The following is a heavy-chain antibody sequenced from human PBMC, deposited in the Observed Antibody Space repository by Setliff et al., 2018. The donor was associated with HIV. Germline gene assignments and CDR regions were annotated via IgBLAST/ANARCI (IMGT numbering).Heavy chain of an antibody. J-gene: IGHJ6*03. Sequence: ASVKVSCKASGYTFTEYHMHWVRQAPGQGLEWMGWINPNSGGTNSAQKFQGRVTMTRDTSISVAYMELSSLTSDDTAVYYCARAIRYYDSSGYYLDVWGKGTTVTVSS. CDR2: INPNSGGT. CDR3: ARAIRYYDSSGYYLDV. CDR1: GYTFTEYH. V-gene: IGHV1-2*02. D-gene: IGHD3-22*01.